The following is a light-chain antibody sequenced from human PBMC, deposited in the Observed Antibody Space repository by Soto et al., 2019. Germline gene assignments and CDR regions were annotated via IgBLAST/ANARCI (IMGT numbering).Light chain of an antibody. CDR1: SSDVGSYNL. V-gene: IGLV2-23*01. J-gene: IGLJ2*01. Sequence: QSALTQPASVSGSPGQSITISCTGTSSDVGSYNLVSRYQQHPGKAPKLMIYDGSKRTSGVSNRFAGSKSGNTASLTISGLQAEDEAYYCCCSYAGSSTLFGGGTKLTVL. CDR2: DGS. CDR3: CSYAGSSTL.